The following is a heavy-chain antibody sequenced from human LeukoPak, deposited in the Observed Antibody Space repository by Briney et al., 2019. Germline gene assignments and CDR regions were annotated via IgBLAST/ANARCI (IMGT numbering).Heavy chain of an antibody. CDR2: ISAYNGNT. CDR3: ARDRSGSYYY. J-gene: IGHJ4*02. CDR1: GYTFTSHG. Sequence: ASVKVSCKTYGYTFTSHGISWVRQAPGQGLEWMGWISAYNGNTNYAQKLQGRVTMTTDTSTSTAYMELRSLRSDDTAVYYCARDRSGSYYYWGQGTLVTVSS. V-gene: IGHV1-18*01. D-gene: IGHD1-26*01.